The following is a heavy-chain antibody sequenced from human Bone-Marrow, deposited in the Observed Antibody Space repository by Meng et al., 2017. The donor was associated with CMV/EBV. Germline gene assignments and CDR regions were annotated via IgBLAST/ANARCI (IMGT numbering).Heavy chain of an antibody. D-gene: IGHD3-3*01. CDR1: GFTFSSYS. J-gene: IGHJ6*02. V-gene: IGHV3-21*01. CDR3: ARDRPSPYDFWSGPPSSGYYYGMDV. Sequence: GESLKISCAASGFTFSSYSMNWVRQAPGKGLEWVSSISSSSSYIYYADSVKGRFTISRDNAKNSLYLQMNSLRAEDTAVYYCARDRPSPYDFWSGPPSSGYYYGMDVWGQGTTVTVSS. CDR2: ISSSSSYI.